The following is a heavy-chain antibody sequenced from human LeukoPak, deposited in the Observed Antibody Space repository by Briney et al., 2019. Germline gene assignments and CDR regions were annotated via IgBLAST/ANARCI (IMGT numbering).Heavy chain of an antibody. CDR1: GYTFTSYG. Sequence: GASVKVSCKASGYTFTSYGISWVRQAPGQGLEWMGWISAYNGNTNYAQKLQGRVTMTTDTSTSTAYMELRSLRSDDTAVYYCARDRPTGSYYSGWFDPWGQGTLVTVSS. D-gene: IGHD1-26*01. J-gene: IGHJ5*02. CDR3: ARDRPTGSYYSGWFDP. CDR2: ISAYNGNT. V-gene: IGHV1-18*01.